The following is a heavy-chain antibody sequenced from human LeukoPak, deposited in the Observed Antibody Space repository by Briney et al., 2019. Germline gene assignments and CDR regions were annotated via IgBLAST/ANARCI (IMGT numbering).Heavy chain of an antibody. CDR1: GFTFSSYA. V-gene: IGHV3-30*04. D-gene: IGHD2-15*01. J-gene: IGHJ6*02. CDR3: AKDCSGGSCQYGMDV. Sequence: PGRSLRLSCAASGFTFSSYAMHWVRQAPGKGLEWVAVISYDGSNKYYADSVKGRFTISRDNSKNTLYLQMNSLRAEDTAVYYCAKDCSGGSCQYGMDVWGQGTTVTVSS. CDR2: ISYDGSNK.